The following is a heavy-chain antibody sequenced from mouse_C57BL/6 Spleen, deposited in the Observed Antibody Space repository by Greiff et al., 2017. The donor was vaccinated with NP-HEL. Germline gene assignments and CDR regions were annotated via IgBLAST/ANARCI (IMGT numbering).Heavy chain of an antibody. CDR2: INPSSGYP. Sequence: QVQLQQSGAELAKPGASVKLSCKASGYTFTSYWMHWVKQRPGQGLEWIGYINPSSGYPKYNQKFKDKATLIADKSSSTAYMQLSSLTYEDSAVYYCAGDYDWYFDVWGTGTTVTVSS. V-gene: IGHV1-7*01. J-gene: IGHJ1*03. CDR1: GYTFTSYW. CDR3: AGDYDWYFDV. D-gene: IGHD2-4*01.